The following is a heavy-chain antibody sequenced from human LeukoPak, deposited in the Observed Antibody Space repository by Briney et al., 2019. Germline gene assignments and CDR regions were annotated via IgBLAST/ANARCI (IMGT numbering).Heavy chain of an antibody. J-gene: IGHJ4*02. CDR1: GVSISSGGYY. Sequence: SETLSLTCTVSGVSISSGGYYWSWLRQHPGKGLEWIGYIYYSGSTYYNPSLKSRVTISVDTSKNQFSLKLSSVTAADTAVYYCASTPMVRGVLNYFDYWGQGTLVTVSS. CDR3: ASTPMVRGVLNYFDY. CDR2: IYYSGST. V-gene: IGHV4-31*03. D-gene: IGHD3-10*01.